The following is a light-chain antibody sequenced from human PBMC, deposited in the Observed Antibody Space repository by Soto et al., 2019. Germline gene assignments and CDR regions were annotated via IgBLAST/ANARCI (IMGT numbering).Light chain of an antibody. CDR2: AAS. V-gene: IGKV1-9*01. CDR1: QGIASY. J-gene: IGKJ1*01. CDR3: QQLNSYPRT. Sequence: IQLTQSPSSLSASVGDRVTITCRASQGIASYLAWYQQKPGEAPKLLIYAASTLQGGVPSRFSGSGSGTDFTLTINSLQPEDFATYYCQQLNSYPRTFGQGTKVDIK.